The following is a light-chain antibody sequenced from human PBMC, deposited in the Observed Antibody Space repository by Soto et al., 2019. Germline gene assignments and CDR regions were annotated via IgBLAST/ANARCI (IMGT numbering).Light chain of an antibody. CDR1: QSISSY. V-gene: IGKV1-39*01. CDR2: AAS. Sequence: DIQMTQSPSSLSASVGDRVTITCRASQSISSYLNWYQQKPGKAPKLLIYAASSLQSGVPSRFSGSGSGTDFTLTISSLQPEDFETYYCQQSYSTTTWTFGQGTKVDIK. J-gene: IGKJ1*01. CDR3: QQSYSTTTWT.